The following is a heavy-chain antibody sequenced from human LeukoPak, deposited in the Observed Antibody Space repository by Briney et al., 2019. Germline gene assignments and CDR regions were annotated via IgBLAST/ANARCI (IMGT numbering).Heavy chain of an antibody. J-gene: IGHJ3*02. V-gene: IGHV4-4*02. CDR2: MYHDGYT. D-gene: IGHD6-19*01. CDR1: GGSISNTDH. Sequence: SETQSLTCAVSGGSISNTDHWNWVRQPPGTGLEWIGEMYHDGYTNYNPSLKSRVTMSVDKSKNHFSLNLTSVTAADTAVYYCARSRGAVAGWSFDIWGQGTVVTVSP. CDR3: ARSRGAVAGWSFDI.